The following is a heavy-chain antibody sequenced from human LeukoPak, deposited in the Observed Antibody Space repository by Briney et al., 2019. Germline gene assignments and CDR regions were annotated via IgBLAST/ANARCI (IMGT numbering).Heavy chain of an antibody. D-gene: IGHD1-26*01. V-gene: IGHV1-58*01. Sequence: SVTVSCKSSGFTLVNSAVHWVRQARGQSLEWIGWIVVGSGDATYAQRFQERLTITRDKSTSTAYMELRSLRSEDTAVYYCAADRHLGATTGFGFWGQGTLVTVSS. J-gene: IGHJ4*02. CDR1: GFTLVNSA. CDR3: AADRHLGATTGFGF. CDR2: IVVGSGDA.